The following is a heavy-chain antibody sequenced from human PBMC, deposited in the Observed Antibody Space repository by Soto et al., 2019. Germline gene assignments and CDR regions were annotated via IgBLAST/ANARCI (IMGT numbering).Heavy chain of an antibody. D-gene: IGHD1-1*01. CDR1: GYTFTSYD. J-gene: IGHJ5*02. Sequence: QVQLVQSGAEVKKPGASVKVSCKASGYTFTSYDINWVRQATGQGLEWMGWRNPHSGNTGYAQKFHGRLTMTTHTSLSTAYMELSSLRSEDTPMYYFASSSNSHPWGQGTLVTLSS. CDR2: RNPHSGNT. CDR3: ASSSNSHP. V-gene: IGHV1-8*01.